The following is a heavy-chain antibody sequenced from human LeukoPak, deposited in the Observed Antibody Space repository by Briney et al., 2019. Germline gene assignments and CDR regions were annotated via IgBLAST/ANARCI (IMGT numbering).Heavy chain of an antibody. CDR2: TSGDGITT. J-gene: IGHJ4*02. V-gene: IGHV3-43*02. D-gene: IGHD5/OR15-5a*01. Sequence: GGSLRLSCAASGFTFYNYAINWVRXAPXKXXEXVSLTSGDGITTYVAASVNGQFPSSRDNSKISLFLQMNSLRTEDTALYYCARDHVYGGADYWGQGTLVTVSS. CDR1: GFTFYNYA. CDR3: ARDHVYGGADY.